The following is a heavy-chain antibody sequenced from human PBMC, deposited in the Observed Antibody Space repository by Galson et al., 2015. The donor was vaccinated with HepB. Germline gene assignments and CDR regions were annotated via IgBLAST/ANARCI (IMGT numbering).Heavy chain of an antibody. CDR2: IYSGGST. V-gene: IGHV3-53*01. J-gene: IGHJ6*02. D-gene: IGHD3-10*01. Sequence: SLRLSCAASGFTVSSNYMSWVRQAPGKGLEWVSVIYSGGSTYYADSVKGRFTISRDNSKNTLYLQMNSLRAEDTAVYYCAKYHYGSGNPAAHYYYYGMDVWGQGTTVAVSS. CDR1: GFTVSSNY. CDR3: AKYHYGSGNPAAHYYYYGMDV.